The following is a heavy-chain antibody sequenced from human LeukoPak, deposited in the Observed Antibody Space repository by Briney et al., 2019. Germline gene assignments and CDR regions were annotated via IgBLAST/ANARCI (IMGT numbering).Heavy chain of an antibody. Sequence: SGPTLVKPTQTLTLTCTFSGFSLSTSGVGVGWIRQPPGKALEWLALIYWNDDKRYSPSLKSRLTITKDTSKNQVVLTMTNMDPVDTATYYCAHTRITIFGVANNWFDPWGQGTLVTVSS. V-gene: IGHV2-5*01. CDR3: AHTRITIFGVANNWFDP. CDR2: IYWNDDK. CDR1: GFSLSTSGVG. J-gene: IGHJ5*02. D-gene: IGHD3-3*01.